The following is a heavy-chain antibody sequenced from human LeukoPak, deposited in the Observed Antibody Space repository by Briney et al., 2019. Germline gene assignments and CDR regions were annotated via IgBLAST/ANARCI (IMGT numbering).Heavy chain of an antibody. V-gene: IGHV3-23*01. Sequence: GGSLRLSCAASGFTFSSYAMNWVRQAPGKGLEWVSAIRGSGGSTYYADSVKGRFTISRGNAKNSLSLEMNSLRDDDTAVYYCARDDYNSLDVWGQGTTVTVSS. CDR1: GFTFSSYA. CDR3: ARDDYNSLDV. CDR2: IRGSGGST. D-gene: IGHD3-22*01. J-gene: IGHJ6*02.